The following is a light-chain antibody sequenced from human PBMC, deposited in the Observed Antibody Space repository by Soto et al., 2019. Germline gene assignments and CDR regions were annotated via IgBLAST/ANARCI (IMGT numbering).Light chain of an antibody. CDR1: SSDVGGYNF. CDR3: SSYATSRPHVA. CDR2: DVS. J-gene: IGLJ2*01. V-gene: IGLV2-14*01. Sequence: QSALTQPASVSGSPGQSITISCTGTSSDVGGYNFVSWYQHHPGKAPKLIIHDVSSRPSGVSTRFSASKSGNTASLTISGLQAEDEAEYYCSSYATSRPHVAFGGGTKLTVL.